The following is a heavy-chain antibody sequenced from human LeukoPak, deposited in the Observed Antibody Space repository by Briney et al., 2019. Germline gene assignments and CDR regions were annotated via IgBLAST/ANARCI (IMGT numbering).Heavy chain of an antibody. CDR2: INSDGSST. CDR3: ARGPYENDYVWGSYRSLVYFDY. CDR1: GFTFSSYW. V-gene: IGHV3-74*01. J-gene: IGHJ4*02. Sequence: GGSLRLSCAASGFTFSSYWMHWVRHAPGKGVVGVSRINSDGSSTIYADSVKGRFTISGDTAKNTLYLQMNSLRAEDTAVYYCARGPYENDYVWGSYRSLVYFDYWGQGTLVTVSS. D-gene: IGHD3-16*02.